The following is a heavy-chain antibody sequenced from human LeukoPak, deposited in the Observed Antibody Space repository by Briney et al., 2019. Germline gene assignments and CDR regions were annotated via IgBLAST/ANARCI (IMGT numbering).Heavy chain of an antibody. J-gene: IGHJ6*03. V-gene: IGHV4-34*01. D-gene: IGHD2-21*02. CDR2: INHSGST. CDR3: ARSEHRDGVYYYYYMDV. Sequence: SETLSLTCAVYGGSFSGYYWSWIRQPPGKGLEWIGEINHSGSTNYNPSLKSRVTISVDTSKNQFSLKLSSVTDADTAVYYCARSEHRDGVYYYYYMDVWGKGTTVTVSS. CDR1: GGSFSGYY.